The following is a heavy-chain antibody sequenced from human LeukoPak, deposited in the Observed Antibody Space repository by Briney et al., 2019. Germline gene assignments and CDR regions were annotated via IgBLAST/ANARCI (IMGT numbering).Heavy chain of an antibody. D-gene: IGHD3-3*01. V-gene: IGHV4-39*07. J-gene: IGHJ5*02. CDR2: INHSGST. CDR1: GGSISSSSYY. CDR3: ARGRSGYYYGRNWFDP. Sequence: SETLSLTCTVSGGSISSSSYYWGWIRQPPGKGLEWIGEINHSGSTNYNPSLKSRVTISVDTSKNQFSLKLSSVTAADTAVYYCARGRSGYYYGRNWFDPWGQGTLVTVSS.